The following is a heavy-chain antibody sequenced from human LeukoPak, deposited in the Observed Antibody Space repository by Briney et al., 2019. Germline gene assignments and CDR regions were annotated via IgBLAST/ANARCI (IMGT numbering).Heavy chain of an antibody. J-gene: IGHJ6*03. V-gene: IGHV4-39*01. CDR2: IYYSGST. Sequence: SETLSLTCTVSGGSISSSSYYWGWTRQPPGKGLEWIGSIYYSGSTYYNPSLKSRVTISVDTSKNQFSLKLSSVTAADTAVYYCARGRWSSGWYGFQYYMDVWGKGTTVTVSS. CDR3: ARGRWSSGWYGFQYYMDV. D-gene: IGHD6-19*01. CDR1: GGSISSSSYY.